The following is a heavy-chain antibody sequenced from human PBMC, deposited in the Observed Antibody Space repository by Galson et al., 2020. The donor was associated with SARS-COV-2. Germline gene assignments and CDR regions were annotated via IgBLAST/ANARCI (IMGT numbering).Heavy chain of an antibody. Sequence: GESLKISCAASGFTFSNAWMSWVRQASGKGLEWVGRVKSKTDGGTTDYAAPVKGRFIISRDDSKNTLYLQMDSLKTEDTAVYYCTWTTVTLQWDFWGQGTQVTVSS. D-gene: IGHD4-17*01. CDR3: TWTTVTLQWDF. CDR1: GFTFSNAW. CDR2: VKSKTDGGTT. J-gene: IGHJ4*02. V-gene: IGHV3-15*01.